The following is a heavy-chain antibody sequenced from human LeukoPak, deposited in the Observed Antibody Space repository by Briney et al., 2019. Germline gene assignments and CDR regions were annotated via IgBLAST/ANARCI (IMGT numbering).Heavy chain of an antibody. Sequence: GGSLRLSCAASGFTFDDFTMHWFRQPPGRGLQWVSLITGDGGTTSYADSVKGRFTISRDNSKNSFYLHMNSLRNEDTALYYCAKGHFGAGHYWGQGTLVTVSS. CDR3: AKGHFGAGHY. CDR1: GFTFDDFT. D-gene: IGHD3-3*01. J-gene: IGHJ4*02. V-gene: IGHV3-43*02. CDR2: ITGDGGTT.